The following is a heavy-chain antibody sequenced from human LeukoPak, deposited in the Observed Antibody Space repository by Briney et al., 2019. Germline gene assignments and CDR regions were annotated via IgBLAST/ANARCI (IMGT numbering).Heavy chain of an antibody. Sequence: RGSLRLSCAASGFTFSSYGMHWVRQAPGKGLEWVAVISYDGSNKYYADSVKGRFTISRDNSKNTLYLQMNSLRAEDTAVYYCAKDYFRYYDSSLGGGKFDYWGQGTLVTVSS. CDR3: AKDYFRYYDSSLGGGKFDY. J-gene: IGHJ4*02. D-gene: IGHD3-22*01. V-gene: IGHV3-30*18. CDR1: GFTFSSYG. CDR2: ISYDGSNK.